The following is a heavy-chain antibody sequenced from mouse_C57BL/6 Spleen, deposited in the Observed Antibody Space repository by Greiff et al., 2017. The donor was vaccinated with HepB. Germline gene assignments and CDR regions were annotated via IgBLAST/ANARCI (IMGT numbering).Heavy chain of an antibody. CDR1: GYTFTSYW. D-gene: IGHD3-3*01. CDR2: IDPSDSYT. Sequence: QVQLQQPGAELVKPGASVKLSCKASGYTFTSYWMQWVKQRPGQGLEWIGEIDPSDSYTNYNQKFKGKATLTVDTSSSTAYMQLSSLTSEDSAVYYCARGGTRAMDYWGQGTSVTVSS. CDR3: ARGGTRAMDY. V-gene: IGHV1-50*01. J-gene: IGHJ4*01.